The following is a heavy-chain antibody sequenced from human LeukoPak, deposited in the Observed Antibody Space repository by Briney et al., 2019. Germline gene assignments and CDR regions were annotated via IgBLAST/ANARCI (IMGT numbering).Heavy chain of an antibody. Sequence: GGSLRLSCAASGFTSSSYGMNWVRQAPGKGLEWVAFIRYDGSKKYSADSVKGRFTISRDNSKNTLYLQMNSLRAKDTAVYYCAKDYNRAYYYGSGFDYWSQGTLVTVSS. CDR3: AKDYNRAYYYGSGFDY. J-gene: IGHJ4*02. V-gene: IGHV3-30*02. D-gene: IGHD3-10*01. CDR2: IRYDGSKK. CDR1: GFTSSSYG.